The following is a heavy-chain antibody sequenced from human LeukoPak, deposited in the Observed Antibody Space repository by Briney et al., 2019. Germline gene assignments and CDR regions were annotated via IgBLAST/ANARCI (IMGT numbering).Heavy chain of an antibody. D-gene: IGHD6-19*01. J-gene: IGHJ4*02. CDR1: GYSISSGYY. CDR2: IYHSGST. V-gene: IGHV4-38-2*02. Sequence: SETLSLTCTVSGYSISSGYYWGWIRQPPGKGLEWIGSIYHSGSTYYNPSLKSRVTISVDTSKNQFSLKLSAVTAADTAVYYCARVYSSGWYYFDYWGQGTLVTVSS. CDR3: ARVYSSGWYYFDY.